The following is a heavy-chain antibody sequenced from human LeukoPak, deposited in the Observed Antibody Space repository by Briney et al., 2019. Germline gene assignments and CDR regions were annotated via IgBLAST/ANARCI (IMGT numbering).Heavy chain of an antibody. V-gene: IGHV4-39*07. J-gene: IGHJ6*04. CDR2: IYYSGST. D-gene: IGHD2-2*02. CDR3: ARDPRSGYQLLYPWGRDV. CDR1: GGSISSSSYY. Sequence: KPSETLSLTCTVSGGSISSSSYYWGWIRQPPGKGLEWIGSIYYSGSTYYNPSLKSRVTISVDTSKNQFSLKLSSVTAADTAVYYCARDPRSGYQLLYPWGRDVWGKGTTVTVSS.